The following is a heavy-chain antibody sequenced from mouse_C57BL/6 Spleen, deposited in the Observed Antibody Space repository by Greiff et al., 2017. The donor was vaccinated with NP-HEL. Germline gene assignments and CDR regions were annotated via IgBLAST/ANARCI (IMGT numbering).Heavy chain of an antibody. Sequence: EVKLEESGGGLVQPGGSMKLSCVASGFTFSNYWMNWVRQSPEKGLEWVAQIRLKSDNYATHYAESVKGRFTISRDDSKSSVYLQMNNLRAEDTGIYYCTVFDGYYWYFDVWGTGTTVTVSS. CDR1: GFTFSNYW. D-gene: IGHD2-3*01. V-gene: IGHV6-3*01. CDR2: IRLKSDNYAT. CDR3: TVFDGYYWYFDV. J-gene: IGHJ1*03.